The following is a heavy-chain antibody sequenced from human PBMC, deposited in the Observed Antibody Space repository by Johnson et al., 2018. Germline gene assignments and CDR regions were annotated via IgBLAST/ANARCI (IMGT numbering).Heavy chain of an antibody. CDR3: ARDGHRRFLEWVDTFDI. V-gene: IGHV4-4*07. Sequence: QVQLQESGPGLVKPSETLSLTCTVSGGSISSYYWSWIRQPAGKGLAWIGRIYTSGSTNYNPSLTSRVTMSVDTSKNQFSLKLSSVTAADTAVYYCARDGHRRFLEWVDTFDIWGQGTMVTVSS. J-gene: IGHJ3*02. CDR2: IYTSGST. D-gene: IGHD3-3*01. CDR1: GGSISSYY.